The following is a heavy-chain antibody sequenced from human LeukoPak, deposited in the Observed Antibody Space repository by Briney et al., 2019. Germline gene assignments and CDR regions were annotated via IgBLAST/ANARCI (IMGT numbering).Heavy chain of an antibody. CDR3: ARGEGIVGSTGLSY. D-gene: IGHD1-26*01. Sequence: ASVTVSFTASGYNFNGYYIHWVRQAPGQGLGWVAWINPNTDDTHFVQKFQDRVTLSRDNSISTAYLELRSLRYDDTAVYYSARGEGIVGSTGLSYWGQGPLVSVSS. CDR2: INPNTDDT. V-gene: IGHV1-2*02. J-gene: IGHJ4*02. CDR1: GYNFNGYY.